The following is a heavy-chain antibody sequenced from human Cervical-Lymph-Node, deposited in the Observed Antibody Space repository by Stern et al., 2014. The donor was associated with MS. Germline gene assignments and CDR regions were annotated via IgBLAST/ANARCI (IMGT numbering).Heavy chain of an antibody. CDR3: ARDRDYTFDT. Sequence: VQLVESGIEVKKGGASVRVSCKAYGYTFTSYGISWVRQAPGQGLQWMGWISANSGKTKLAQEFQHRVTLTRDTSTATAYMDLRTLRPDDMAVYYCARDRDYTFDTWGQGTVVTVS. V-gene: IGHV1-18*03. J-gene: IGHJ3*02. CDR1: GYTFTSYG. CDR2: ISANSGKT. D-gene: IGHD4-11*01.